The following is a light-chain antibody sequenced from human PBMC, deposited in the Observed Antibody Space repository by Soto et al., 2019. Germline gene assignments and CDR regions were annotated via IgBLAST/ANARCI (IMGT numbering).Light chain of an antibody. V-gene: IGKV3-20*01. CDR2: GAS. J-gene: IGKJ4*01. CDR3: QQYGRPPPLI. CDR1: QSVTNNX. Sequence: TLSPGTLPLSPGERATLSCRASQSVTNNXLAWXQQXPXXXXXLXXXGASSRPTGIADRLSGSRSATDFTLTISRLEPEDFAMYYCQQYGRPPPLILGGGNKVDIK.